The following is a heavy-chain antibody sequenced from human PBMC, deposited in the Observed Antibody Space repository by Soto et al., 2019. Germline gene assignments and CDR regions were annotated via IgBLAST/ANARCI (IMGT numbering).Heavy chain of an antibody. Sequence: EVQLVESGGGLVQPGGSLRLSCAASGFTFSSYAMHWVRQAPGKGLEYVSAISSNGGSTYYAHSVKGRFTISRDNSKNTLYLQMGRLRAEDMAVYYCAIGNYMDVWGKGNTVTVFS. J-gene: IGHJ6*03. CDR2: ISSNGGST. V-gene: IGHV3-64*01. CDR3: AIGNYMDV. CDR1: GFTFSSYA.